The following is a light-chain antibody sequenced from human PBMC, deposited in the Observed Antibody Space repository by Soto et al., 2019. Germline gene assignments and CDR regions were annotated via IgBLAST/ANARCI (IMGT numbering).Light chain of an antibody. CDR1: QSVSSN. Sequence: EIVMTQSPATLSVSPGERAALSCRASQSVSSNFAWYQQKPGQAPRLLIYGASTRATGIPARFSGSGSGTEFTLTISSLQSEDFAVYYRQQYNNWPYTFGQGTKLEI. CDR2: GAS. CDR3: QQYNNWPYT. V-gene: IGKV3-15*01. J-gene: IGKJ2*01.